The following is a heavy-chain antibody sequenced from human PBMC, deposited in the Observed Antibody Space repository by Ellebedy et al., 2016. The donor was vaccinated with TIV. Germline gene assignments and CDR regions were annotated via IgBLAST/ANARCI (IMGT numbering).Heavy chain of an antibody. CDR3: AREMLGGGYSFVTDC. V-gene: IGHV3-30-3*01. CDR2: TSEDETSK. Sequence: GGSLRLSCAASGFLFSDYTMHWVRQAPGKGLEWVAVTSEDETSKHYADSVKGRFTISRDNSKNTLILQVNSLRAEDTAVYYCAREMLGGGYSFVTDCWGQGTLVTVSS. D-gene: IGHD5-18*01. CDR1: GFLFSDYT. J-gene: IGHJ4*02.